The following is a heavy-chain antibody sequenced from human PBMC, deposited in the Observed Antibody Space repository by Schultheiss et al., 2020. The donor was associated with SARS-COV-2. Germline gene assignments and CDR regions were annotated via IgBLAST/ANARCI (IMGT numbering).Heavy chain of an antibody. Sequence: GGSLRLSCAASGFTFSSYSMNWVRQAPGKGLEWVSSISSSSSYIYYADSVKGRFTISRDNAKNSLYLQMNSLRAEDTAVYYCARAKYYYDSSGYYTHWGQGTLVTVSS. V-gene: IGHV3-21*04. J-gene: IGHJ4*02. CDR1: GFTFSSYS. CDR2: ISSSSSYI. D-gene: IGHD3-22*01. CDR3: ARAKYYYDSSGYYTH.